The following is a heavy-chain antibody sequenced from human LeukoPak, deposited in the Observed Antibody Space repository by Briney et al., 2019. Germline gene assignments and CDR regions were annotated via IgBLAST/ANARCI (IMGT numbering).Heavy chain of an antibody. CDR1: GYTFTGYY. CDR3: ARDTIAATPSDAFDI. CDR2: MNPNSGGT. D-gene: IGHD6-13*01. Sequence: ASVKVSCKASGYTFTGYYMHWVRQAPGQGLEWMGWMNPNSGGTDYAQKFQGRVTMTRDTSISTAYMELSRLRSDDTAVYYCARDTIAATPSDAFDIWGQGTMVTVAS. J-gene: IGHJ3*02. V-gene: IGHV1-2*02.